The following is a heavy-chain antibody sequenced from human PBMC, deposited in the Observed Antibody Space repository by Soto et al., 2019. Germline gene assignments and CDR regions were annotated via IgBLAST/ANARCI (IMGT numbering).Heavy chain of an antibody. D-gene: IGHD3-3*01. Sequence: ASVKVSCKASGGTFSSYAISWVRQAPGQGLEWMGGIIPIFGTANYAQKFQGRVTITADESTSTAYMELSSLRSEDTAVYYCARVFWSGYHHDWFAPWGQGTLVTVSS. CDR1: GGTFSSYA. CDR3: ARVFWSGYHHDWFAP. J-gene: IGHJ5*02. V-gene: IGHV1-69*13. CDR2: IIPIFGTA.